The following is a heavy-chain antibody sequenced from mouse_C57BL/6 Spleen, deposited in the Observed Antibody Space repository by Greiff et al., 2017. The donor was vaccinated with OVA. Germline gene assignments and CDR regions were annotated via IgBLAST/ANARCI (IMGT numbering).Heavy chain of an antibody. Sequence: EVKVVESGGGLVKPGGSLKLSCAASGFTFSSYAMSWVRQTPEKRLEWVATISDGGSYTYYPDNVKGRFTISRDNAKNNLYLQMSHLKSEDTAMYYCAREVARYCDVWGTGTTVTVSS. CDR2: ISDGGSYT. CDR3: AREVARYCDV. CDR1: GFTFSSYA. V-gene: IGHV5-4*01. J-gene: IGHJ1*03. D-gene: IGHD1-1*01.